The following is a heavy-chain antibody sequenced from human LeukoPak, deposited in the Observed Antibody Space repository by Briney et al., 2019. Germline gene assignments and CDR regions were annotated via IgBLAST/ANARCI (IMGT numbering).Heavy chain of an antibody. D-gene: IGHD3-10*01. V-gene: IGHV4-39*07. CDR3: ARGALWFGESRYSPKSYWYFDL. CDR1: GGSISSSSYY. J-gene: IGHJ2*01. Sequence: PSETLSLTCTVSGGSISSSSYYWGWIRQPPGKGLEWIGSIYYSGSTYYNPSLKSRVTISVDTSKNQFSLKLSSVTAADTAVYYCARGALWFGESRYSPKSYWYFDLWGRGTLVTVSS. CDR2: IYYSGST.